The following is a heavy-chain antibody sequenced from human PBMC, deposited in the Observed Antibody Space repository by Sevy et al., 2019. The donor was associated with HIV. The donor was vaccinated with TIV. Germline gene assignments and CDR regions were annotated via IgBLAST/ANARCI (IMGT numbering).Heavy chain of an antibody. CDR1: GFTFGGYT. Sequence: GGSLRLSCIASGFTFGGYTLSWVCQAPGKGLEWVSFIRSRAYGGTTKYAASVKGRFTISRDDSESIAYLQMNSLKTEDTAVYYCTRVEGATDWGMDVWGQGTTVTVSS. CDR3: TRVEGATDWGMDV. CDR2: IRSRAYGGTT. V-gene: IGHV3-49*04. D-gene: IGHD1-26*01. J-gene: IGHJ6*02.